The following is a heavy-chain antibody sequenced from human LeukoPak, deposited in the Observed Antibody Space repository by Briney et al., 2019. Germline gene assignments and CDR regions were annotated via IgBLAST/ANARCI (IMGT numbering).Heavy chain of an antibody. D-gene: IGHD1-26*01. J-gene: IGHJ4*02. CDR2: MYTSGAT. Sequence: SETLSLTCAVSGDSISNYYWSWIRQPAGKGLEWIGRMYTSGATNYNPSLKSRTTMSVDTSKNQFSLKLSSVTAADTAMYYCASFWWELPFDYWGQGTLVTVSS. CDR3: ASFWWELPFDY. CDR1: GDSISNYY. V-gene: IGHV4-4*07.